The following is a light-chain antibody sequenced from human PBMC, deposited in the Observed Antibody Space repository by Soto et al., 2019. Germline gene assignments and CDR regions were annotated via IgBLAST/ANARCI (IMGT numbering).Light chain of an antibody. V-gene: IGLV2-23*03. CDR2: EGS. J-gene: IGLJ1*01. CDR3: CSYAGSSTFYV. CDR1: SSDVGSYNL. Sequence: QFALTQPASVSGSPGQSITISCTGTSSDVGSYNLVSWYQQHPGKAPKLMIYEGSKRPSGVSNRFSGSKSGNTASLTISGLQAGDEADYYCCSYAGSSTFYVFGTGTKLTVL.